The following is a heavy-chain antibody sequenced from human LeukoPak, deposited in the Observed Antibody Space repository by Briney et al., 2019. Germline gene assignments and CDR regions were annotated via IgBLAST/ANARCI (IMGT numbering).Heavy chain of an antibody. Sequence: GGSLRLSCAASGLTFSSYWMSWVRQAPGKGLEWVANIKQDGSEKYYVDSVKGRFTISRDNAKNSLYLQTNSLRAEDTAVYYCARERGSHAFDIWGQGTMVTVSS. V-gene: IGHV3-7*01. CDR3: ARERGSHAFDI. D-gene: IGHD5-12*01. CDR2: IKQDGSEK. J-gene: IGHJ3*02. CDR1: GLTFSSYW.